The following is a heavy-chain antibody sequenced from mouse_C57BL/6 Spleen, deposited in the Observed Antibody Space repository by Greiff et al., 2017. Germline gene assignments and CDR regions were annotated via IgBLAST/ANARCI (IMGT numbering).Heavy chain of an antibody. D-gene: IGHD2-10*02. Sequence: VQLQQSGAELVRPGASVKLSCTASGFNIKDDYMHWVKQRPEQGLEWIGWIDPENGDTEYASKFQGKATITADTSSNTAYLQLSSLTSEDTAFYYCTTYSIWFAYWGQGTLVTVSA. CDR1: GFNIKDDY. V-gene: IGHV14-4*01. CDR2: IDPENGDT. J-gene: IGHJ3*01. CDR3: TTYSIWFAY.